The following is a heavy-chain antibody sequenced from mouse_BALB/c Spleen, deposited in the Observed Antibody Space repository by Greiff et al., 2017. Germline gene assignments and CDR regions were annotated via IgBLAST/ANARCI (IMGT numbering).Heavy chain of an antibody. CDR2: ISSGGSYT. Sequence: EVKVEESGGGLVKPGGSLKLSCAASGFTFSSYTMSWVRQTPEKRLEWVATISSGGSYTYYPDSVKGRFTISRDNAKNTLYLQMSSLKSEDTAMYYCTRVPSRTTVVGGAMDYWGQGTSVTVSS. D-gene: IGHD1-1*01. CDR1: GFTFSSYT. J-gene: IGHJ4*01. V-gene: IGHV5-6-4*01. CDR3: TRVPSRTTVVGGAMDY.